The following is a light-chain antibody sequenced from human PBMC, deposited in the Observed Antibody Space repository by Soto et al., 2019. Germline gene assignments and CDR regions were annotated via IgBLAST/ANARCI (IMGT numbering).Light chain of an antibody. V-gene: IGKV1-27*01. J-gene: IGKJ1*01. CDR1: EGISNS. CDR3: QKYNSAPQT. Sequence: DIQMTQSPSSLSASAGDRVTITCRASEGISNSLAWYQQKPGKVPKLLIYAASTLQSGVPSRFSGSGSGTDFTLTISSLQPEDVATYYCQKYNSAPQTFGQGTKVDIK. CDR2: AAS.